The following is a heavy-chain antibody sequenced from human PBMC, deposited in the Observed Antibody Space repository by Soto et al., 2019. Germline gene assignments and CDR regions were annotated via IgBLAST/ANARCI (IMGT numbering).Heavy chain of an antibody. CDR1: GFNFYDYY. J-gene: IGHJ4*02. CDR2: INEDGSDK. CDR3: ARVASGSYDY. Sequence: EVQLVESGGGLVQPGGSLRLSCAASGFNFYDYYMSWVRQDPGKGLEWVANINEDGSDKRYVDSVKGRFTISRDNAKNSLYLQMSSLRTEDTGVYYCARVASGSYDYWGQGNLVTVSS. D-gene: IGHD1-1*01. V-gene: IGHV3-7*01.